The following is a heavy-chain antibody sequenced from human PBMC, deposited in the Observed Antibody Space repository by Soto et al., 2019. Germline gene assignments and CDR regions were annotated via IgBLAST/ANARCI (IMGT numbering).Heavy chain of an antibody. Sequence: PGKGLEWIGTVHSNGGTYYSPPLRSRVTISVDTSKNLFSLKMTSASATDTAVYFCAKREDSSRFGGLDIWGQGTAVTVS. V-gene: IGHV4-39*01. J-gene: IGHJ6*02. CDR2: VHSNGGT. CDR3: AKREDSSRFGGLDI. D-gene: IGHD3-3*01.